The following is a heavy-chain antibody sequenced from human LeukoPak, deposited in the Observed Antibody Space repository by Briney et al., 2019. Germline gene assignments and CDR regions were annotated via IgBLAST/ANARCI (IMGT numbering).Heavy chain of an antibody. J-gene: IGHJ6*02. CDR1: GGSISSYC. CDR2: IYTSGST. V-gene: IGHV4-4*07. CDR3: ARDTVTPRIGMDV. D-gene: IGHD4-11*01. Sequence: SETLSLTCTVSGGSISSYCWSWIRQPAGKGLEWIGRIYTSGSTNYNPSLKSRVTMSVDTSKNQFSLKLSSVTAADTAVYYCARDTVTPRIGMDVWGQGTTVTVSS.